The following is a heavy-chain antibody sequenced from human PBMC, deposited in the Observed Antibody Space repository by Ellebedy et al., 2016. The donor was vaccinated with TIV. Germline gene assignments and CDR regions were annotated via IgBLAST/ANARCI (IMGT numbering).Heavy chain of an antibody. D-gene: IGHD5-18*01. CDR1: GGSLSSYY. J-gene: IGHJ5*01. V-gene: IGHV4-59*01. CDR3: TRVPDTAMLWFDS. CDR2: IYYSGST. Sequence: MPSETLSLTCTVSGGSLSSYYWSWIRQPPGKGLEWIGYIYYSGSTNYNPSLKSRVTISVDTSKNQFSLKLSSVTAADTAVYYCTRVPDTAMLWFDSWGQGTLVTVSS.